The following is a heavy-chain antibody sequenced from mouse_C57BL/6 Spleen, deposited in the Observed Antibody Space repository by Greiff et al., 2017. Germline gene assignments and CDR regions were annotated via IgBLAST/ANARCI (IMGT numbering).Heavy chain of an antibody. CDR3: ANSDVYYFDY. CDR1: GYTFTSYW. Sequence: QVQLKQPGAELVRPGTSVKLSCKASGYTFTSYWMHWVKQRPGQGLEWIGVIDPSDSYTNYNQKFKGKATLTVDTSSSTAYMQLSSLTSEDSAVYYCANSDVYYFDYWGQGTSLPVSS. CDR2: IDPSDSYT. J-gene: IGHJ2*02. V-gene: IGHV1-59*01.